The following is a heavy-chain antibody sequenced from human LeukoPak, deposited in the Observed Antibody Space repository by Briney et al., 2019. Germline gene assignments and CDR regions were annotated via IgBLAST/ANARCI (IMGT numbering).Heavy chain of an antibody. CDR2: IIPISGTT. D-gene: IGHD1-26*01. J-gene: IGHJ5*02. V-gene: IGHV1-69*13. Sequence: SVKVSCKXSGGTFTSYAITWVRQAPGQGLEWMGKIIPISGTTNYSQKFQGRVTFTADESTSTAYMELSSLRSEDTALYYCARKLRLGGNWFDPWGQGTLVTVSS. CDR3: ARKLRLGGNWFDP. CDR1: GGTFTSYA.